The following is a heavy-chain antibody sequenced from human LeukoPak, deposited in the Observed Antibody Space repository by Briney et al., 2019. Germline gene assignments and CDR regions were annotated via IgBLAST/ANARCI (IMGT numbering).Heavy chain of an antibody. D-gene: IGHD3-3*01. CDR2: IYYSGST. V-gene: IGHV4-39*01. Sequence: SETLSLTCTVSGGSISSSSYYWGWIRQPPGKGLEWIGSIYYSGSTYYNPSLKSRVTISVDTSKNQFSLELSSVTAADTAVYYCARPLFGVVTPFDYWGQGTLVTVSS. CDR1: GGSISSSSYY. J-gene: IGHJ4*02. CDR3: ARPLFGVVTPFDY.